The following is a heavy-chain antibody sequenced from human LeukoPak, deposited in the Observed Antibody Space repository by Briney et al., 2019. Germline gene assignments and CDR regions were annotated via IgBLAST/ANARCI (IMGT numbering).Heavy chain of an antibody. V-gene: IGHV1-2*02. CDR2: INPNSGGT. CDR3: AREGPNSPAFDP. CDR1: GFTFTGYY. Sequence: ASVKVSCKASGFTFTGYYMHWVRQAPGQGLEWMGWINPNSGGTNYAQKFQGRVTMTRDTSVSTAYMELRRLRSDDTAVYYCAREGPNSPAFDPWGQGTLVTVSS. J-gene: IGHJ5*02. D-gene: IGHD2-8*01.